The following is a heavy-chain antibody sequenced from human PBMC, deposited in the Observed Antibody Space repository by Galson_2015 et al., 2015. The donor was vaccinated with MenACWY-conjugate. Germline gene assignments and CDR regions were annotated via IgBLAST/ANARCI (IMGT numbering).Heavy chain of an antibody. CDR3: ARYLGFYCSRNDSYAPC. V-gene: IGHV3-7*03. Sequence: SLRLSCAASGFIFNNYWMSWVRQAPGKGPEWVANIKQAGSEKYYVDSVRGRFTISRDNAKNSLYLQMNSLRAEDTAVYYCARYLGFYCSRNDSYAPCWGQGSVVTVSS. CDR1: GFIFNNYW. CDR2: IKQAGSEK. J-gene: IGHJ4*02. D-gene: IGHD2-2*01.